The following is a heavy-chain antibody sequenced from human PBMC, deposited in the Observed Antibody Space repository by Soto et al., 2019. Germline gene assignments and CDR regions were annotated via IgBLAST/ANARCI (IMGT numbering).Heavy chain of an antibody. Sequence: RLSCAASGFTFSSYAMSWVRQAPGKGLEWVAAIGGTDGKTYYADSVKGRFTISRDNSEKTLYLQMSRLRAEDTAVYFCAKGMFSSSPAAAGSFDYWGQGALVTVSS. CDR2: IGGTDGKT. J-gene: IGHJ4*02. V-gene: IGHV3-23*01. CDR1: GFTFSSYA. CDR3: AKGMFSSSPAAAGSFDY. D-gene: IGHD3-10*01.